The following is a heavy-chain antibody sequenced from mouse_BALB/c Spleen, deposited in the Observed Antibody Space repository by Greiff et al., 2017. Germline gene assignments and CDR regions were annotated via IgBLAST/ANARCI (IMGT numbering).Heavy chain of an antibody. CDR1: GYTFTSYY. Sequence: VQLQQSGPELVKPGASVRISCKASGYTFTSYYIHWVKQRPGQGLEWIGWIYPGNVNTKYNEKFKGKATLTADKSSSTAYMQLSSLTSEDSAVYFCASEDAMDYWGQGTSVTVSS. CDR3: ASEDAMDY. J-gene: IGHJ4*01. V-gene: IGHV1S56*01. CDR2: IYPGNVNT.